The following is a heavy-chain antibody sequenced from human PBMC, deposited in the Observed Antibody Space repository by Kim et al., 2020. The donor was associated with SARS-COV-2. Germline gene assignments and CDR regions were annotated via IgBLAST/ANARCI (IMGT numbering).Heavy chain of an antibody. CDR1: GGSVSSGSYY. V-gene: IGHV4-61*01. D-gene: IGHD3-3*01. Sequence: SETLSLTCTVSGGSVSSGSYYWSWIRQPPGKGLEWIGYIYYSGSTNYNPSLKSRVTISVDTSKNQFSLKLSSVTAADTAVYYCARNEMCDITIFGVVSWKVAFDIWGQGTMVTVSS. J-gene: IGHJ3*02. CDR3: ARNEMCDITIFGVVSWKVAFDI. CDR2: IYYSGST.